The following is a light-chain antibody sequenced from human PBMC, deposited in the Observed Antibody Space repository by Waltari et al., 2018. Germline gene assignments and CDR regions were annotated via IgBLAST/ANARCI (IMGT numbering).Light chain of an antibody. J-gene: IGLJ3*02. Sequence: QSALTQPASVSGSPGQSITISCTGTSSDVGGYNYVSWYQQHPGKAPKLMIYEVSNRPSGVSNRCSGSKSGNTASRTISGLQAEDEADYYCSSYTSSSTLWVFGGGTKLTVL. CDR3: SSYTSSSTLWV. CDR1: SSDVGGYNY. CDR2: EVS. V-gene: IGLV2-14*01.